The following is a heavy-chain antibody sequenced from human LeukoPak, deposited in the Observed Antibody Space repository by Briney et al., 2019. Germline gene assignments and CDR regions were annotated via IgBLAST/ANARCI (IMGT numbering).Heavy chain of an antibody. J-gene: IGHJ6*02. V-gene: IGHV3-21*01. CDR2: ISSSSSYI. CDR3: ARDLVDIVATIKYGMDV. CDR1: GFTFSSYG. D-gene: IGHD5-12*01. Sequence: SGGSLRLSCAASGFTFSSYGMSWVRQAPGKGLEWVSSISSSSSYIYYADSVKGRFTISRDNAKNSLYLQMNSLRAEDTAVYYCARDLVDIVATIKYGMDVWGQGTTVTVSS.